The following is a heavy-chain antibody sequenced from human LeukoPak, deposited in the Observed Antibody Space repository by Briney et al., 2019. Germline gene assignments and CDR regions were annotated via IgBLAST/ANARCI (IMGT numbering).Heavy chain of an antibody. CDR3: ARESSSWYENYYYYYMDV. V-gene: IGHV3-21*01. CDR1: GFTFSSYS. D-gene: IGHD6-13*01. Sequence: GGSLRLSCAASGFTFSSYSMDWVRQAPGKGLEWASSISSSSSYIYYADSVKGRFTISRDNAKNSLYLQMNSLRAEDTAVYYCARESSSWYENYYYYYMDVWGKGTTVTVSS. J-gene: IGHJ6*03. CDR2: ISSSSSYI.